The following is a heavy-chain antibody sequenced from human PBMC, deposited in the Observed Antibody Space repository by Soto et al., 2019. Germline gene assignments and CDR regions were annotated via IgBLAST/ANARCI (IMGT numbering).Heavy chain of an antibody. Sequence: SETLSLTCTASGGSTNTRSDYWGWIRQPPGKGLEWIGSVYYRGSTYDNPSLQSRVTISVDTSRNQFSLRLMSVTAADTAVYFCARQPRGPGYGERGLYFDCWGQGTMCTVAS. CDR3: ARQPRGPGYGERGLYFDC. V-gene: IGHV4-39*01. CDR2: VYYRGST. J-gene: IGHJ4*02. D-gene: IGHD3-16*01. CDR1: GGSTNTRSDY.